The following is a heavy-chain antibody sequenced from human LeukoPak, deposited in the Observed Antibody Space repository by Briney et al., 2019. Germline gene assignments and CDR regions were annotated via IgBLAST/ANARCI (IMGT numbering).Heavy chain of an antibody. D-gene: IGHD5-18*01. CDR3: AREGGGYSYEGYFDY. CDR2: IYHSGSN. J-gene: IGHJ4*02. Sequence: SETLSLTCTVSGYFISTGYYWGWIRPSPGKGLEWIAIIYHSGSNNYNPSLKRRVTISVDTSKNQFSLKLSSVTAADTAVYYCAREGGGYSYEGYFDYWGQGTLVTVSS. CDR1: GYFISTGYY. V-gene: IGHV4-38-2*02.